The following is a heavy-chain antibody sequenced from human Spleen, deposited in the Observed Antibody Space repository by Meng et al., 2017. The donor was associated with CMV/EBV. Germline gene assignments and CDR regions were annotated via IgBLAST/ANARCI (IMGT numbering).Heavy chain of an antibody. CDR2: IYYSGST. J-gene: IGHJ5*02. D-gene: IGHD2-2*01. Sequence: SETLSLTCTVSGGSISTSSYYGGWIRQPPGKGLEWIGSIYYSGSTYYDPSLKSRVTISIDTSKNQFSLKLSSVTAADTAVYYCAGPYCSIGSCYDNWFGPWGQGILVTVSS. V-gene: IGHV4-39*07. CDR3: AGPYCSIGSCYDNWFGP. CDR1: GGSISTSSYY.